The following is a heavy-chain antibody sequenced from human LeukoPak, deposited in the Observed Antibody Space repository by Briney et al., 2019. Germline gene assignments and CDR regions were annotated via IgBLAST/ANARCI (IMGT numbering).Heavy chain of an antibody. CDR3: ARLLNAVYASDY. D-gene: IGHD2-8*01. CDR1: GGSISSSSYY. V-gene: IGHV4-39*01. Sequence: SETLSLTCTVSGGSISSSSYYWGWIRQPPGKGLGWIGSIYYSGSTYYNPSLKSRVTISVDTSKSQFSLKLSSVTAADTAVYYCARLLNAVYASDYWGQGTLVTVSS. CDR2: IYYSGST. J-gene: IGHJ4*02.